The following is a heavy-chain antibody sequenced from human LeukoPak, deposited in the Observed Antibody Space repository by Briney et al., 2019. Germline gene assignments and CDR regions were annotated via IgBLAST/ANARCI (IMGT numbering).Heavy chain of an antibody. J-gene: IGHJ4*02. Sequence: RSSETLSLTCAVYGGSFSGYYWSWIRQPPGKGLEWIGEIIHSGSTNYNPSLKSRVTISVGTSKNQFSLKLSSVTAADTAVYYCARAPCGGDCYSDYWGQGTLVTVSS. CDR3: ARAPCGGDCYSDY. CDR2: IIHSGST. V-gene: IGHV4-34*12. D-gene: IGHD2-21*02. CDR1: GGSFSGYY.